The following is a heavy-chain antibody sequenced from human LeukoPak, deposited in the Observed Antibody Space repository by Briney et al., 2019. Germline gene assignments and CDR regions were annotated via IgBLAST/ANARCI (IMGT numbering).Heavy chain of an antibody. J-gene: IGHJ6*02. CDR3: ARVIGLYDYGDYVDYYYYGMDV. CDR2: ISYDGSNK. V-gene: IGHV3-30-3*01. D-gene: IGHD4-17*01. Sequence: GGSLRLSCAASGFTFSSYAMHWVRQAPGKGLEWVAVISYDGSNKYYADSVKGRFTISRDNSKNTLYLQMNSLRAEDTAVYYCARVIGLYDYGDYVDYYYYGMDVWGQGTTVTVSS. CDR1: GFTFSSYA.